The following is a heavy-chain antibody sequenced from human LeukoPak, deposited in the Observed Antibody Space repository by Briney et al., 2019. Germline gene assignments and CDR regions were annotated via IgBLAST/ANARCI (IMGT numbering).Heavy chain of an antibody. V-gene: IGHV3-23*01. CDR1: GFTFKDYA. CDR3: ARSSTNMVLYYFDF. CDR2: MTGSSGST. J-gene: IGHJ4*02. Sequence: GGSLRLSCAASGFTFKDYAMSWVRQAPGTGLEWVSSMTGSSGSTYYADSVKGRFTISRDNSKNILFLQMNSLRADDTAIYYCARSSTNMVLYYFDFWGQGTLVPVSS. D-gene: IGHD3-10*01.